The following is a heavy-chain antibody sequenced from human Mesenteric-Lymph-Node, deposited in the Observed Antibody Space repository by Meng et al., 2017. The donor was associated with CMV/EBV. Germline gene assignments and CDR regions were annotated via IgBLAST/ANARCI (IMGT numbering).Heavy chain of an antibody. CDR3: ARDCSSTSCYRY. Sequence: ASVKVSCKASGYTFTNYSITWVRQAPGQGLEWMGWISAYNGDTNYTQKLQGRVTMTTDTSTSTAYMELRSLRSDDTAVYYCARDCSSTSCYRYWGQGTLVTVSS. CDR2: ISAYNGDT. J-gene: IGHJ4*02. D-gene: IGHD2-2*01. V-gene: IGHV1-18*01. CDR1: GYTFTNYS.